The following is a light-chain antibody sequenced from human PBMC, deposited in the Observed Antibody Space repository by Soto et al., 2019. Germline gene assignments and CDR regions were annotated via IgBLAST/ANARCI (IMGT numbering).Light chain of an antibody. CDR1: QSISGW. J-gene: IGKJ1*01. CDR2: DVS. CDR3: QQYNSYPWT. Sequence: DKKMNQSPSTLSATVGDRVTITCRASQSISGWLAWYQQKPGKAPKLLIYDVSSLESGVPSRFSGSGSGTEFTLAISSLQPDDFATYYCQQYNSYPWTFGQGT. V-gene: IGKV1-5*01.